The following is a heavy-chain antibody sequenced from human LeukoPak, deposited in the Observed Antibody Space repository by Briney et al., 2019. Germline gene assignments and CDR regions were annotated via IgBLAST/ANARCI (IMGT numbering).Heavy chain of an antibody. CDR3: ARAPRVVPAAGAPYKFFDY. D-gene: IGHD2-2*01. CDR1: GGSFSGYY. Sequence: PSETLSLTCAVYGGSFSGYYWSWIRQPPGKGLEWIGEINHSGSTNYNPSLKSRVTISVDTSKNQFSLKLSSVTAADTAVYYCARAPRVVPAAGAPYKFFDYWGQGTLVTVSS. V-gene: IGHV4-34*01. CDR2: INHSGST. J-gene: IGHJ4*02.